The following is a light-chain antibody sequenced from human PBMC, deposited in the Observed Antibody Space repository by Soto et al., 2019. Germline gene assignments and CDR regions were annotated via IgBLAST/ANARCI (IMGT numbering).Light chain of an antibody. J-gene: IGLJ1*01. CDR1: SSDVGAYNY. Sequence: VLTQPASVSGSPGQSVAISCTGTSSDVGAYNYISWYQQHPGKAPKLLLSEVSNRPSGVSDRFSGSKSGNTASLTISGLQAEDEADYYCSSLTTSFTYVFGTGTKVTVL. CDR3: SSLTTSFTYV. CDR2: EVS. V-gene: IGLV2-14*01.